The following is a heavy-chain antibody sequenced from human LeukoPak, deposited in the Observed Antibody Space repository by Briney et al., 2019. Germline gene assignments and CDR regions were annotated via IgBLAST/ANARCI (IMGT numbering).Heavy chain of an antibody. CDR2: MNPNSGNT. CDR1: GYTFTSYD. Sequence: ASVKVSCKASGYTFTSYDINRVRQATGQGLEWMGWMNPNSGNTGYAQKFQGRVTMTRDTSISTAYMELSRLRSDDTAVYYCARKERVTMVRGVPWAFDIWGKGTTVTVSS. CDR3: ARKERVTMVRGVPWAFDI. V-gene: IGHV1-8*02. D-gene: IGHD3-10*01. J-gene: IGHJ6*04.